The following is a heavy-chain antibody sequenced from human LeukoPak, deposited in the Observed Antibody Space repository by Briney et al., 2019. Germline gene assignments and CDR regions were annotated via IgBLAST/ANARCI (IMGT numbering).Heavy chain of an antibody. D-gene: IGHD5-18*01. CDR2: ISYDGSNK. CDR3: ARDLRGYSYGWGTFDY. V-gene: IGHV3-30*04. Sequence: PGGSLRLSCAASGFTFSSYAMHWVRQAPGKGREWVAAISYDGSNKYYAGSVKGRFTIFRDNSKNTLYLQMNSLRAEDTAVYYCARDLRGYSYGWGTFDYWGQGTLVTVSS. CDR1: GFTFSSYA. J-gene: IGHJ4*02.